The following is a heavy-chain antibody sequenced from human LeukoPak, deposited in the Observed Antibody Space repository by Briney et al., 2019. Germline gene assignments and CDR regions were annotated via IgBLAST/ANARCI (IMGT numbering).Heavy chain of an antibody. CDR2: ISRNSRYI. V-gene: IGHV3-21*04. Sequence: PGGSLRLSCAASGFTFSTYSMNWVRQAPGKGLEWVSSISRNSRYIYYADSMRGRFTISRDNAKNSLYLQMNSLRAEDMALYYCARSVGATRFDYWGQGTLVTVSS. CDR1: GFTFSTYS. CDR3: ARSVGATRFDY. J-gene: IGHJ4*02. D-gene: IGHD1-26*01.